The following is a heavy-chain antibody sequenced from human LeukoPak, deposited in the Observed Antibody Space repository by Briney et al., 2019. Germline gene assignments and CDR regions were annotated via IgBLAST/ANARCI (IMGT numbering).Heavy chain of an antibody. CDR2: IKPDGGEK. J-gene: IGHJ5*02. CDR3: ARVPSIHTGGSPNWIDP. D-gene: IGHD2-8*02. CDR1: GFTFSTYW. V-gene: IGHV3-7*04. Sequence: SGGSLRHSCAASGFTFSTYWMSWVRQAPGKGLEWVASIKPDGGEKYYVPSVRGRFAISRDNVKNSLSLQMNSVSVEDTAVYYCARVPSIHTGGSPNWIDPWGQGTLVTVSS.